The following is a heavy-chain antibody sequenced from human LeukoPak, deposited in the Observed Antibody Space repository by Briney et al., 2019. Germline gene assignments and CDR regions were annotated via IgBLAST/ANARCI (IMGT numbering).Heavy chain of an antibody. D-gene: IGHD3-3*01. CDR1: GGTFSSYA. V-gene: IGHV1-69*04. CDR2: IIPILGIA. Sequence: GASVKASYKASGGTFSSYAISGVRQAPGQGLEWMGRIIPILGIANYAKKFQGRGTITADKSTSTPYMELSSMRSEATAVYYCSRALGASYFDYWGQGTLVTVSS. CDR3: SRALGASYFDY. J-gene: IGHJ4*02.